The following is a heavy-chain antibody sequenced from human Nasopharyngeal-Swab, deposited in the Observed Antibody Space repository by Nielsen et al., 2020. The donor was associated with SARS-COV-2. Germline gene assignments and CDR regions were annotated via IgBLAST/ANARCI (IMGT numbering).Heavy chain of an antibody. CDR3: ARTPYSTRGLDFDY. J-gene: IGHJ4*02. V-gene: IGHV2-70*11. CDR2: IDWDDDK. Sequence: TLSLTCTVSGGSISSYYWSWIRQPPGKALEWLARIDWDDDKYYSTSLKTRPTISNDTSKNQVVLTMTNMDPVDTATYYCARTPYSTRGLDFDYWGQGTLVTVSS. D-gene: IGHD2/OR15-2a*01. CDR1: GGSISSYYW.